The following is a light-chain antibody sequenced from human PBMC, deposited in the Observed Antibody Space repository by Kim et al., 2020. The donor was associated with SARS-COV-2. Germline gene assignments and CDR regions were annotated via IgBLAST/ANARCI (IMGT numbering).Light chain of an antibody. Sequence: LSWSPGERATLSCRASQSVSSYLAWYQQKPGQAPRLLIYDASNRATGIPARFSGSGSGTDFTLTISSLEPEDFAVYYCQQRSNWWTFGQGTKLEI. CDR2: DAS. J-gene: IGKJ1*01. V-gene: IGKV3-11*01. CDR1: QSVSSY. CDR3: QQRSNWWT.